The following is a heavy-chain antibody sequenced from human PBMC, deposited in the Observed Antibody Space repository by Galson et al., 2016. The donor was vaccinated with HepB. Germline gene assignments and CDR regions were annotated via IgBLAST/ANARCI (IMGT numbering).Heavy chain of an antibody. Sequence: SVKVSCKVSGYTLTELSMHWVRQAPGKGLEWMGGFDPEDGETICAQKFQGRVTMTEDTSTDTAYMELSSLRSEDTAVYYCATLPWFGVPPENFDYWGQGTLVTASS. CDR2: FDPEDGET. D-gene: IGHD3-10*01. CDR1: GYTLTELS. J-gene: IGHJ4*02. V-gene: IGHV1-24*01. CDR3: ATLPWFGVPPENFDY.